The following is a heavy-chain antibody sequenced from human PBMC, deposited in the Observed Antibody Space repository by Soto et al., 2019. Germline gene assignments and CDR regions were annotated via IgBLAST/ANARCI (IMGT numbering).Heavy chain of an antibody. CDR2: IYSGGST. CDR3: ARAGAAAGTEALNWFDP. Sequence: PGGSLRLSCAASGFTVSSNYMSWVRQAPGKGLEWVSVIYSGGSTYYADSVKGGFTISRDNSKNTLYLQMNSLRAEDTAVYYCARAGAAAGTEALNWFDPWGQGTLVTVSS. D-gene: IGHD6-13*01. J-gene: IGHJ5*02. CDR1: GFTVSSNY. V-gene: IGHV3-66*01.